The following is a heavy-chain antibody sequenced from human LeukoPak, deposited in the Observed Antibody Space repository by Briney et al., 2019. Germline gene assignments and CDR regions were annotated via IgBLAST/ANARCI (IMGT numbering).Heavy chain of an antibody. CDR2: ITGSGGNT. CDR1: GFTFSSYA. D-gene: IGHD3-9*01. Sequence: PGGSLRLSCAASGFTFSSYAMSWVRQAPGKGLEWVSAITGSGGNTYYADSVKGRFTISRDNSKNTVLLQMNSLRAEDTAVYYCAKWGDYDVLTGYYVSDYWGQGTLVTVSS. CDR3: AKWGDYDVLTGYYVSDY. J-gene: IGHJ4*02. V-gene: IGHV3-23*01.